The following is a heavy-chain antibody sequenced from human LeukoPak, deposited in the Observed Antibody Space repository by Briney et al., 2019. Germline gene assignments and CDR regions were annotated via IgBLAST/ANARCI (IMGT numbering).Heavy chain of an antibody. V-gene: IGHV1-2*02. D-gene: IGHD3-10*01. CDR1: GYTFTGYY. J-gene: IGHJ5*02. CDR3: AKIYGSGSYYNWFDP. Sequence: GASVKVSCKASGYTFTGYYMHWVRQVPGQGLEWMGWINPNSGGTNYAQKFQGRVTMTRDTSISTAYMELSRLRSDDTAVYYCAKIYGSGSYYNWFDPWGQGTLVTVSS. CDR2: INPNSGGT.